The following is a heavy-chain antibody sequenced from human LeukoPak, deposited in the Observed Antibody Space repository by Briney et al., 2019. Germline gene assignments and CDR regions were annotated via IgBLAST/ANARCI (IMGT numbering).Heavy chain of an antibody. Sequence: GGSLRLSCAASGFTFSSYAMSWVRQAPGKGLEWVSAIKGRFTISRDNSKNTLYLQMNSLRAEDTAVYYCAKERRPEPEGVLEDNWFDPWGQGTLVTVSS. J-gene: IGHJ5*02. CDR3: AKERRPEPEGVLEDNWFDP. D-gene: IGHD1-1*01. CDR2: I. CDR1: GFTFSSYA. V-gene: IGHV3-23*01.